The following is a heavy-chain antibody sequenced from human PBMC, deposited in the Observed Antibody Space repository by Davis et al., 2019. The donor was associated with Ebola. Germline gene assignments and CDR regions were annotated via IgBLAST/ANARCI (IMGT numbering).Heavy chain of an antibody. CDR1: GYTFTSYY. CDR2: INPNGGGT. V-gene: IGHV1-2*05. D-gene: IGHD6-19*01. J-gene: IGHJ4*02. Sequence: ASVKVSCKASGYTFTSYYMHWVRQAPGQGLEWMGRINPNGGGTNAQKFQGRVTMTRDTSISTAYMELSRLISDDTVVYYCARGPYDSSGWYYFDYWGQGTLVTVSS. CDR3: ARGPYDSSGWYYFDY.